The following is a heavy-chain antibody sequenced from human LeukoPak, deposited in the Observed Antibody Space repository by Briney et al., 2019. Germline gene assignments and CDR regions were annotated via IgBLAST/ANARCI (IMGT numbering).Heavy chain of an antibody. D-gene: IGHD2-21*01. CDR2: IYYSGST. Sequence: TSETLSLICTVSGGSISSSSYYWGWIRQPPGKGLEWIGSIYYSGSTYYNPSLKSRVTISVDTSKNQFSLKLSSVTAADTAVYYCARGARIVVVNRWGQGTLVTVSS. CDR3: ARGARIVVVNR. J-gene: IGHJ4*02. V-gene: IGHV4-39*07. CDR1: GGSISSSSYY.